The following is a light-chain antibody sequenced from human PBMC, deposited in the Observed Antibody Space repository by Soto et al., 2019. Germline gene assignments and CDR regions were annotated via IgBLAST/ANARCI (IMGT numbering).Light chain of an antibody. V-gene: IGLV3-21*02. CDR2: DDS. CDR1: NIGSKS. Sequence: YELTQPPSVSVAPGQTARITCGGNNIGSKSVHWYQQKPGQAPVLVVYDDSDRPSGIPERFSGSNSGNTATLTISRVEDGDEADYYCQVCDSSSDDHGYGTGPTDTV. CDR3: QVCDSSSDDHG. J-gene: IGLJ1*01.